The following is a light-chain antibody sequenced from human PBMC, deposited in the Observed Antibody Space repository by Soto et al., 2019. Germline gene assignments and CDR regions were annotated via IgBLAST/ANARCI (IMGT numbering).Light chain of an antibody. CDR3: MQGSHWPTT. V-gene: IGKV2-30*02. Sequence: DFVMTHSPLSLPLTLGRPATVSCSXSQLLVHSDGNTYLSWFQQRPGQSPRRLIYKISNRDSGVPDRFSGSGSGTDFTLKISRVEAEDIGVYYCMQGSHWPTTFGQGTKVDIK. CDR1: QLLVHSDGNTY. J-gene: IGKJ1*01. CDR2: KIS.